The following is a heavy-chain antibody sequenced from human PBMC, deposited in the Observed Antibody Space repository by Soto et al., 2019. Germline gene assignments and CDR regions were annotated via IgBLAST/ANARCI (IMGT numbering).Heavy chain of an antibody. Sequence: EVQLVESGGGLVKPGGSLRLSCVGSGFTFSNAWMNWVRQAPGKGLEWVGRIKSKSDGGTTDYATPVKGRFTISRDDSKNMLYLQRNRLQTEDTAVYFCARSYYTYYLDYWGRGTLVAVSS. J-gene: IGHJ4*01. CDR1: GFTFSNAW. V-gene: IGHV3-15*07. D-gene: IGHD1-26*01. CDR2: IKSKSDGGTT. CDR3: ARSYYTYYLDY.